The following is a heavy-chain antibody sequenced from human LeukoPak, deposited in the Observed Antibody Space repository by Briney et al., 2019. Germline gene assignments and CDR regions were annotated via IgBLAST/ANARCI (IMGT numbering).Heavy chain of an antibody. J-gene: IGHJ4*02. V-gene: IGHV3-21*01. D-gene: IGHD3-10*01. CDR1: GFTFGSYS. CDR2: ISSSSSYI. Sequence: GGSLRLSCAASGFTFGSYSMNWVRQAPGKGLEWVSSISSSSSYIYYADSVEGRFTISRDNAKNSLYLQMNSLRAEDTAVYYCAKSPGYYFDYWGQGTLVTASS. CDR3: AKSPGYYFDY.